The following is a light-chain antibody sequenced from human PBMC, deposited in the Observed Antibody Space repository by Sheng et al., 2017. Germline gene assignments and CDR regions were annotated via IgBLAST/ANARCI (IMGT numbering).Light chain of an antibody. J-gene: IGKJ2*01. CDR2: RVS. CDR1: QSLVFTDGKTY. V-gene: IGKV2-30*01. Sequence: DVVMTQSPLSLSVTLGQPASISCRSSQSLVFTDGKTYLNWFHQRPGHSPRRLIYRVSERDSGVPGRFIGSGSGTDFTLTIRRVEAEDVGLYYCMQGTHWPYTFGQGTKLEIK. CDR3: MQGTHWPYT.